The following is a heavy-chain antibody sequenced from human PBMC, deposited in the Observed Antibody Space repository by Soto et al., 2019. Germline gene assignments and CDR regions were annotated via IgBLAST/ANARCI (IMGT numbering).Heavy chain of an antibody. V-gene: IGHV1-69*12. CDR2: IIPIFGTA. CDR1: GGTFSSYA. J-gene: IGHJ5*02. Sequence: QVQLVQSGAEVKKPGSSVKVSCKASGGTFSSYAISWVRQAPGQGLEWMGGIIPIFGTANYAQKFQGRVTITADESTSTAYMELTSLRSEDAAVYYCASYEGWSSSWPWRWFAPWGQGTLVTVSS. CDR3: ASYEGWSSSWPWRWFAP. D-gene: IGHD6-13*01.